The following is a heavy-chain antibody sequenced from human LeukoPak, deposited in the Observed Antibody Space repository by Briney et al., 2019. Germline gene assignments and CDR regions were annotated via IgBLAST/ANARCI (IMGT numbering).Heavy chain of an antibody. D-gene: IGHD2-15*01. Sequence: ASVKVSCKASGYTFTSYGISWVRQAPGQGLEWMGWISAYNGNTNYAQKLQGRVTMTTDTSTSTAYMELRSLRSDDTAVYYCAREGVVVVAASTPRVYDAFDIGGQGTMVTVSA. CDR2: ISAYNGNT. CDR1: GYTFTSYG. V-gene: IGHV1-18*01. J-gene: IGHJ3*02. CDR3: AREGVVVVAASTPRVYDAFDI.